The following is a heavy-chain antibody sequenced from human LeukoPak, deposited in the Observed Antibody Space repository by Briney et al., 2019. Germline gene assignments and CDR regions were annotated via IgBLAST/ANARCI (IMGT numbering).Heavy chain of an antibody. J-gene: IGHJ2*01. CDR1: AYTFTSCG. D-gene: IGHD2-2*01. Sequence: ASATVSCKAAAYTFTSCGIRWGRQAPGHGVEWMGWISAYNDNTNYAHTLQGRVPMTTDTYTSKAYMELRSLRSDDTAVYYCARVLSPSWPHWYFDLWGRGTLVTVSS. CDR3: ARVLSPSWPHWYFDL. CDR2: ISAYNDNT. V-gene: IGHV1-18*01.